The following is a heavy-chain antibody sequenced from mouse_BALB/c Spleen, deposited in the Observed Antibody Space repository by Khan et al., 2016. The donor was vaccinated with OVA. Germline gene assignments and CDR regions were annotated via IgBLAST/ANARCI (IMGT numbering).Heavy chain of an antibody. CDR2: IYPGDGNT. CDR3: ARGGITTGYFDY. D-gene: IGHD1-1*01. Sequence: VQLQESGTELARPGVSVNLSCKASGYTFTGYWMQWVKQRPGQGLEWIGAIYPGDGNTRYTQKFKGKATLTADKSSSTAYMQLSSLASEDSAVYYCARGGITTGYFDYWGQGTTLTVSS. CDR1: GYTFTGYW. J-gene: IGHJ2*01. V-gene: IGHV1-87*01.